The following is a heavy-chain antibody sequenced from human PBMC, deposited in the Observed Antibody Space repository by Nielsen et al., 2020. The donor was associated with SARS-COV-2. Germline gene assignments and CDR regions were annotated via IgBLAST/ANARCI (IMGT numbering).Heavy chain of an antibody. J-gene: IGHJ5*02. V-gene: IGHV4-34*01. D-gene: IGHD1-14*01. CDR2: INHSGST. Sequence: WIRQPPGKGLEWIGEINHSGSTNYNPSLKSRVTISVDTSKNQFSLKLSSVTAADTAVYYCARGATPQWGFDPWGQGTLVTVSS. CDR3: ARGATPQWGFDP.